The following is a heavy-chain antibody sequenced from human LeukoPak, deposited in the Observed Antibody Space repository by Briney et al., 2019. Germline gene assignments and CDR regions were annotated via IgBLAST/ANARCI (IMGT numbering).Heavy chain of an antibody. CDR1: GGSISSYY. J-gene: IGHJ4*02. CDR3: ARGSGWYFY. Sequence: PSETLSLTCNVSGGSISSYYWSWIRQPPGKGLEWIGYIYTSGSTNYNPSLKSRVTISADTSKNRLSLKLSSVTAADTAVYYCARGSGWYFYWGQGILVTDSS. D-gene: IGHD6-19*01. CDR2: IYTSGST. V-gene: IGHV4-4*09.